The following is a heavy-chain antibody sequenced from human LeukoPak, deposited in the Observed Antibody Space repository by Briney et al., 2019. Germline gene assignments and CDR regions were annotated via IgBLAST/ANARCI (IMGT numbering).Heavy chain of an antibody. Sequence: GGSLRLSCAASGFTFSSYWMHWVRQAPGKGLVWVSRINSAGSSTNYADSVKGRFTISRDNAKNTLYLQINSLRAEDTAVYYCASPIAVAGPYYFDYWGQGTLVTVSS. CDR3: ASPIAVAGPYYFDY. D-gene: IGHD6-19*01. CDR2: INSAGSST. CDR1: GFTFSSYW. V-gene: IGHV3-74*01. J-gene: IGHJ4*02.